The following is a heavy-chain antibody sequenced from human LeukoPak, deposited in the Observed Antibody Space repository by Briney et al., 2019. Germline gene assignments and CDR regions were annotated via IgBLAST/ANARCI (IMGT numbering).Heavy chain of an antibody. CDR2: IYPGDSDT. CDR1: GYSFTNYW. D-gene: IGHD6-19*01. CDR3: ARRSSGWYQDY. Sequence: GESLKISCKGSGYSFTNYWIGWVRQMPGRGLEWMGIIYPGDSDTRYSPSFQGQVTISADKSTSTAYLQWSSLKASDTAMYYCARRSSGWYQDYWGQGSLVTVSS. J-gene: IGHJ4*02. V-gene: IGHV5-51*01.